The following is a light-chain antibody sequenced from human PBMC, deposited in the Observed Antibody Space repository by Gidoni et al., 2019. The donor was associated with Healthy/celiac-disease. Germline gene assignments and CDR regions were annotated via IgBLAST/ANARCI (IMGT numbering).Light chain of an antibody. CDR2: LGS. J-gene: IGKJ1*01. CDR3: MQALQTPRT. Sequence: DIVMTQSPLSLPVTPGEPASISCRSSPSLLHSNGYNYLDWYLQKPGQSPQLLIYLGSNRASGVPDRFSGSGSGTDFTLKISRVEAEDFGVYYCMQALQTPRTFGQGTKVEIK. V-gene: IGKV2-28*01. CDR1: PSLLHSNGYNY.